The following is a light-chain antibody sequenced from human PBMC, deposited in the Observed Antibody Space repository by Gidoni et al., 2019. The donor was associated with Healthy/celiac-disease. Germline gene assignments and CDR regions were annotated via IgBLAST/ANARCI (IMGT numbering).Light chain of an antibody. J-gene: IGLJ2*01. CDR1: KAGDKY. CDR3: QAWDSSTVV. CDR2: QDS. V-gene: IGLV3-1*01. Sequence: YALTQPPSVSVSPGQTASITCSGAKAGDKYACWYQQKPGQSPVLVIYQDSKRPSGIPERFSGSNSGNTATLTISGTQAMDEADYYCQAWDSSTVVFGGGTKLTVL.